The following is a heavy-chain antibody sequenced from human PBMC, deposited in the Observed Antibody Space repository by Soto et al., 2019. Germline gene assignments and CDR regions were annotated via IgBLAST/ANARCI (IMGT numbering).Heavy chain of an antibody. CDR2: IYYSGST. Sequence: SEILSLTCTVSGGSISSGGYYWSWIRQHPGKGLEWIGYIYYSGSTYYNPSLKSRVTISVDTSKNQFSLKLSSVTAADTAVYYCARDREYYYDSSGSRYFDYWGQGTLVTVSS. V-gene: IGHV4-31*03. D-gene: IGHD3-22*01. CDR3: ARDREYYYDSSGSRYFDY. J-gene: IGHJ4*02. CDR1: GGSISSGGYY.